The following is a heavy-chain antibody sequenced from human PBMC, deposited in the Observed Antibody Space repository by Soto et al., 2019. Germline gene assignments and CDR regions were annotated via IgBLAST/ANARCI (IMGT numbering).Heavy chain of an antibody. V-gene: IGHV4-31*03. Sequence: TLSLTCTVSGASISSGGYFWTCIGQDPGKGLELIGYIFYSGSTFYNPSLKSRVTTSRDTSKNQLSLKLASVTAADTAVYYCARGDCSGGSCYYFDYWGQGTLVTVSS. CDR3: ARGDCSGGSCYYFDY. D-gene: IGHD2-15*01. J-gene: IGHJ4*02. CDR1: GASISSGGYF. CDR2: IFYSGST.